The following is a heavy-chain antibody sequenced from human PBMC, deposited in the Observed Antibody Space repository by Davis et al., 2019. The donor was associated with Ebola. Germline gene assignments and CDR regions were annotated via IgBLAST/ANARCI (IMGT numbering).Heavy chain of an antibody. J-gene: IGHJ4*02. CDR2: IKSKTDGGTT. D-gene: IGHD3-16*01. CDR1: GFTFSSYA. Sequence: GESLKISCAASGFTFSSYAMSWVRQAPGKGLEWVGRIKSKTDGGTTDYAAPVKGRFTISRDDSRNALYLQMNSLRAEDTAVYYCAKDRDRTAKGVYFDYWGQGTLVTVSS. V-gene: IGHV3-15*01. CDR3: AKDRDRTAKGVYFDY.